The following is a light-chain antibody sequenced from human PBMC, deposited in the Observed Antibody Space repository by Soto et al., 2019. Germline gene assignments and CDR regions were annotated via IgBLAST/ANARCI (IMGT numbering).Light chain of an antibody. CDR2: GTS. J-gene: IGKJ4*01. CDR3: QQYGNSLT. Sequence: EIVLTQSPGTVSLSPGDRATLSCRASQHVGSSYLAWYQQKPGQAPRLLIYGTSNRATGIPDRFSGSGSGTDFTLTISRLEPEDFAVFYCQQYGNSLTFGGGTKVEI. V-gene: IGKV3-20*01. CDR1: QHVGSSY.